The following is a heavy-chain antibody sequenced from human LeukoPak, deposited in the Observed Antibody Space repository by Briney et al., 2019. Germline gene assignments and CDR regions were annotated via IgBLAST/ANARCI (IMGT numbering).Heavy chain of an antibody. V-gene: IGHV3-74*01. CDR1: RFTFSRYW. CDR3: GTGNYYDSRGYYTFGH. J-gene: IGHJ1*01. Sequence: GGSLRLSCAASRFTFSRYWMHWVRQAPGKGLVWVSRINGDGSTTSYADSVKGGFTISRDNAKNTLYLQMNSLRAEDTAVYYCGTGNYYDSRGYYTFGHWGQGTLVTVSS. CDR2: INGDGSTT. D-gene: IGHD3-22*01.